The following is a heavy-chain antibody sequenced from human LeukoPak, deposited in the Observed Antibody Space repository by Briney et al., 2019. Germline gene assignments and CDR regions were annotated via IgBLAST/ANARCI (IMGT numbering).Heavy chain of an antibody. V-gene: IGHV3-33*01. Sequence: GGSLRLSCAASGFTFSSYGMHWVRQAPGKGLEWVAVIWYDGSNKYYADSAKGRFTISRDNSKNTLYLQMNSLRAEDTAVYYCAAHHGELGYFDCWGQGTLVTVSS. J-gene: IGHJ4*02. D-gene: IGHD1-26*01. CDR2: IWYDGSNK. CDR1: GFTFSSYG. CDR3: AAHHGELGYFDC.